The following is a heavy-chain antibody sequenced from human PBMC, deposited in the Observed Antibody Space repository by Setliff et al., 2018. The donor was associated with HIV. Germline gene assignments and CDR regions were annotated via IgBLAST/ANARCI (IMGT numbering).Heavy chain of an antibody. D-gene: IGHD3-3*01. J-gene: IGHJ3*02. V-gene: IGHV4-31*03. CDR2: IYYSGTA. CDR1: GGSISGGGYY. CDR3: ARVPRITTLRNAFDI. Sequence: LTCTVSGGSISGGGYYWTWIRQYPGRGLEWIGYIYYSGTAYYKPSLRSRVTISVDTSMNQFSLKLSSVTAADTAIYYCARVPRITTLRNAFDIWGQGTMVTVSS.